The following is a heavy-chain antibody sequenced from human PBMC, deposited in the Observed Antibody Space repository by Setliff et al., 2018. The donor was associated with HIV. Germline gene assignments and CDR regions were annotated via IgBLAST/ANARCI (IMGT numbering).Heavy chain of an antibody. V-gene: IGHV2-5*08. Sequence: SGPTLVNPTQTVTLTCTFSGFSLTSSGICVTWIRQPPGKALEWLAVIYWNDDSRYNPSLKSRLTITKDTSKNQVVLTMTNMDPVDTATYYCAHPSMVRGVIMFDYWGQGTLVTVSS. D-gene: IGHD3-10*01. CDR2: IYWNDDS. CDR1: GFSLTSSGIC. J-gene: IGHJ4*02. CDR3: AHPSMVRGVIMFDY.